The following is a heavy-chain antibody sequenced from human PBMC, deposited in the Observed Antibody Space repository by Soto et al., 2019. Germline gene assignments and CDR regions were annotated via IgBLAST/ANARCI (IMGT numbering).Heavy chain of an antibody. J-gene: IGHJ6*02. CDR3: ARDKYRPQLGGNYYYVMDV. V-gene: IGHV1-69*12. D-gene: IGHD2-2*02. Sequence: QVQAEQSGAEVKKPGSSVKVSCKASGGTFSTAAISWVRQAPGQGLEWMGGIMPIFRTADYAQKFQGRVTITGEESTTTAYLELRSLRSEDTAVYYCARDKYRPQLGGNYYYVMDVWGQGTKVTVSS. CDR2: IMPIFRTA. CDR1: GGTFSTAA.